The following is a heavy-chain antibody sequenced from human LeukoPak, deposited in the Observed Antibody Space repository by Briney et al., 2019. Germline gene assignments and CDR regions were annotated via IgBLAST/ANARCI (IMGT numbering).Heavy chain of an antibody. D-gene: IGHD2-21*02. Sequence: GGSLRLSCEASGFKFNTYWMSWVRQAPGKGLEWVANINHDGTKMYYADSVRGRFSVFRDNAKDSMFLQINTLRVEDTAVYYCAREPPYCDDGDCDSNGYGDDFWYLDLWGRGTLVTVSS. CDR2: INHDGTKM. J-gene: IGHJ2*01. CDR3: AREPPYCDDGDCDSNGYGDDFWYLDL. CDR1: GFKFNTYW. V-gene: IGHV3-7*01.